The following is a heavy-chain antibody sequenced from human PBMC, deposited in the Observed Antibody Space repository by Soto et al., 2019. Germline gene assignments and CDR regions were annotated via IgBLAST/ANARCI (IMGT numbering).Heavy chain of an antibody. Sequence: SETLSLTCSVSAGSISSDGFYWNWIRQPPGKGLEWIGYIYHSGGTYSSPSLRSRVTISVDTSKNQFTLKLSSVTAADTAVYCCARDRGGYGVFDYWGQGTLVTVSS. J-gene: IGHJ4*02. D-gene: IGHD5-12*01. V-gene: IGHV4-31*03. CDR1: AGSISSDGFY. CDR3: ARDRGGYGVFDY. CDR2: IYHSGGT.